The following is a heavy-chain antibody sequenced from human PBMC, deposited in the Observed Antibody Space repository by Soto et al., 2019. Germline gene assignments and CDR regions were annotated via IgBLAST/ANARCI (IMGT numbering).Heavy chain of an antibody. V-gene: IGHV3-23*01. D-gene: IGHD3-16*01. CDR3: AKGDLLWDPFDF. J-gene: IGHJ4*02. CDR2: ITASGYSA. Sequence: EAQLSESGGGLVQPGGSLRLSCAASGLAFSNYAMTWVRQAPGKGLEWVSIITASGYSAYYGGAVKGRFTTSRDNSRSTLYLQMNGLRADDTAVYYCAKGDLLWDPFDFWGQGTLVTVSS. CDR1: GLAFSNYA.